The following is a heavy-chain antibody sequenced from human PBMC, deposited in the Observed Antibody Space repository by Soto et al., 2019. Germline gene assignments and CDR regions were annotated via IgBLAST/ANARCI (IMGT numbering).Heavy chain of an antibody. CDR1: GFILSNFG. CDR2: ILYDGNNE. CDR3: AKDQRGGRSLQPAD. D-gene: IGHD3-10*01. J-gene: IGHJ4*02. Sequence: QVQLVESGGGVVQPGRSLRLSCAVSGFILSNFGMHWVRQAPGKGLEWVAVILYDGNNEYYADSVKGRFTISRDIFKNMVYLQMNRLRAEDTAVYYCAKDQRGGRSLQPADWGQGTLVTVSS. V-gene: IGHV3-30*18.